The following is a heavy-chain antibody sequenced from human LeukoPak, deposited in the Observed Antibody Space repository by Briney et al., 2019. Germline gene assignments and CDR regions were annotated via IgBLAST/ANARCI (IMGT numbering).Heavy chain of an antibody. J-gene: IGHJ4*02. Sequence: SETLSLTCAVYGGSFSGYYWSWIRQPPGKGLEWIGEINHSGSTNYNPSLKSRVTISVDTSKNQFSLKLSSVTAADTAVYYCAGGNWGYSSSRYVVYWGQGTLVTVSS. D-gene: IGHD6-13*01. V-gene: IGHV4-34*01. CDR2: INHSGST. CDR1: GGSFSGYY. CDR3: AGGNWGYSSSRYVVY.